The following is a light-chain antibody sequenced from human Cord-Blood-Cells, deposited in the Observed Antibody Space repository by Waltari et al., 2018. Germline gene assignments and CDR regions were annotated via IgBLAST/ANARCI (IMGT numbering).Light chain of an antibody. CDR1: QSISSY. Sequence: IPITQSPSSLAASVGGRVTITCWASQSISSYLNWYQQKTGKAPKLLIYSASSLQRGAPTRFSGSRPGTDFTLNISRLQPEDIATYYCQQNHSAPVTFSPGTKVDIK. V-gene: IGKV1-39*01. CDR2: SAS. CDR3: QQNHSAPVT. J-gene: IGKJ3*01.